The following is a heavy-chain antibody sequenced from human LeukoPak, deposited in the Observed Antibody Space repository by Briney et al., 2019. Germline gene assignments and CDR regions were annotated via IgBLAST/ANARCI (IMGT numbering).Heavy chain of an antibody. D-gene: IGHD1-1*01. CDR1: GYTFTVYY. CDR3: ARDRQLERRYYAFDI. V-gene: IGHV1-2*02. CDR2: INPNSGGT. Sequence: ASVKVACKASGYTFTVYYMHWARQAPGQGLGWMGWINPNSGGTNYAQKLQGRVTMTRDTSISTAYMELSRLRSDDTAVYYCARDRQLERRYYAFDIWGQGTMVTVSS. J-gene: IGHJ3*02.